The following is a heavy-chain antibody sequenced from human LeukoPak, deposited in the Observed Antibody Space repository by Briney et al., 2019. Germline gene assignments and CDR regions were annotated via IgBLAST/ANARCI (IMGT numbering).Heavy chain of an antibody. CDR1: GGSISSHY. CDR2: IYYSGST. Sequence: PSETLSLTCTVSGGSISSHYWSWIQQPPGKGLEWIGYIYYSGSTNYNPSLKSRVTISVDTSKNQFSLKLSSVTAADTAVYYRARAKRDYYDSYYFDYWGQGTLVTVSS. J-gene: IGHJ4*02. V-gene: IGHV4-59*11. CDR3: ARAKRDYYDSYYFDY. D-gene: IGHD3-22*01.